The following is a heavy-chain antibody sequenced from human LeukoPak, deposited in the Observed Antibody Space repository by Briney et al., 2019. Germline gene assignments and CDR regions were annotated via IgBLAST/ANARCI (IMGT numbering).Heavy chain of an antibody. Sequence: SETLSPTCTVSGGSISSYYWSWIRQPPGKGLEWIGYIYYSGSTNYNPSLKSRVTISVDTSKNQFSLKLSSVTAADTAVYYCARSYDSSGYYHYYGMDVWGQGTTVTVSS. CDR3: ARSYDSSGYYHYYGMDV. V-gene: IGHV4-59*01. J-gene: IGHJ6*02. CDR1: GGSISSYY. D-gene: IGHD3-22*01. CDR2: IYYSGST.